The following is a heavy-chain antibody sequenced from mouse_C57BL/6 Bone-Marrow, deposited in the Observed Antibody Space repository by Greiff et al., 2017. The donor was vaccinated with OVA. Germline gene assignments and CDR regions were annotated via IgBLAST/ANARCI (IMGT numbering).Heavy chain of an antibody. J-gene: IGHJ4*01. Sequence: QVQLKQPGAELVKPGASVKMSCKASGYTFTSYWITWVKQRPGQGLEWIGDIYPGSGSTNYNEKFKSKATLTVDTSSSTAYMQLSSLTSEDSAVYYCARRWLLPPYAMDYWGQGTSVTVSS. CDR3: ARRWLLPPYAMDY. D-gene: IGHD2-3*01. CDR1: GYTFTSYW. V-gene: IGHV1-55*01. CDR2: IYPGSGST.